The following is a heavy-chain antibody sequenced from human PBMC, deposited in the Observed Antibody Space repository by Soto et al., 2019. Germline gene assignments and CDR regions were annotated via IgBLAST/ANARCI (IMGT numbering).Heavy chain of an antibody. CDR1: GFTFSSYS. CDR2: ISRSRSYI. CDR3: GRMRRGDDAFGI. Sequence: EVQLVESGGGLVKPGGSLRLSCAASGFTFSSYSMNWVRQAPGKGLEWVSSISRSRSYIYYADSVKGRFTISRDNAKNLLYMQMISLGAEDTAEYCCGRMRRGDDAFGIWGQGTMVTVSS. J-gene: IGHJ3*02. V-gene: IGHV3-21*01.